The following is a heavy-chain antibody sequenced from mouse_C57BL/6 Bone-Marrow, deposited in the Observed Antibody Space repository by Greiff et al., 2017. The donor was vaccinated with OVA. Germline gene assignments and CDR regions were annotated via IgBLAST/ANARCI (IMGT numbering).Heavy chain of an antibody. CDR1: GYTFTDYY. CDR3: ARGTGTRGYYFDY. Sequence: EVQLQQSGPELVKPGASVKISCKASGYTFTDYYMNWVKQSHGKSLEWIGDINPNNGGTSYNQKFKGKATLTVDKSSSTAYMELRSLTSEDSAVYYGARGTGTRGYYFDYWGQGTTLTVSS. CDR2: INPNNGGT. V-gene: IGHV1-26*01. J-gene: IGHJ2*01. D-gene: IGHD4-1*01.